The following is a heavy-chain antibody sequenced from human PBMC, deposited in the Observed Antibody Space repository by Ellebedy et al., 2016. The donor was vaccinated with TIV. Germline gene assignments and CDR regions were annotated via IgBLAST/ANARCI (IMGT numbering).Heavy chain of an antibody. CDR3: AKDGIAAVDKPFDY. V-gene: IGHV3-30*18. Sequence: GGSLRLSXAASGFTFSSYGMHWVRQAPGKGLEWVSIISYDGSNTYYADSVKGRFTISRDNSKTTLFLQMNSLRVEDTAVYYCAKDGIAAVDKPFDYWGQGTVVTVSS. D-gene: IGHD6-13*01. CDR2: ISYDGSNT. J-gene: IGHJ4*02. CDR1: GFTFSSYG.